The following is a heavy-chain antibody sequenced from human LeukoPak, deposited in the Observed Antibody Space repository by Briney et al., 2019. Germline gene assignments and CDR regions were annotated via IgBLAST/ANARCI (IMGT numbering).Heavy chain of an antibody. CDR1: GGSFSGDY. V-gene: IGHV4-34*01. Sequence: PSENLSLTCAVYGGSFSGDYWSWIRHRPRKGLEWIVEINHSGSTNYHPPLKSRVTISVDTSKNQFSLKLSSVTAADTAVYYCARDRRRLRELPYYFDYWGQGTLVTVSS. CDR3: ARDRRRLRELPYYFDY. D-gene: IGHD4-17*01. CDR2: INHSGST. J-gene: IGHJ4*02.